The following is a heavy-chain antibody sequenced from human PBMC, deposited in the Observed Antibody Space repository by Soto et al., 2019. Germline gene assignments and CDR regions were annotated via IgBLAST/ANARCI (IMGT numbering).Heavy chain of an antibody. V-gene: IGHV3-15*01. CDR3: TTSDYYDSSGYYRPDY. CDR2: IKSKTDGGTT. J-gene: IGHJ4*02. CDR1: GFTFSNAW. D-gene: IGHD3-22*01. Sequence: GGSLRLSCAASGFTFSNAWMSWVRQAPGKGLEWVGRIKSKTDGGTTDYAAPVKGRFTISRDDSKNTLYLQMNSLKTEDTAVYYCTTSDYYDSSGYYRPDYWGQGTLVTVSS.